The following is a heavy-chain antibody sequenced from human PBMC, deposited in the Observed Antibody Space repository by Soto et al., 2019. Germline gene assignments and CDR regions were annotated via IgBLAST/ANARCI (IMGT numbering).Heavy chain of an antibody. J-gene: IGHJ6*02. Sequence: SVKVSCKASGGTFSSYAISWVRQAPGQGLEWMGGIIPIFGTANYAQKFQGRVTITADESTSTAYMELSSLRSEDTAVYYCASLYDFWSGYFTSFYGMDVWGQGTTVTVSS. CDR1: GGTFSSYA. CDR2: IIPIFGTA. CDR3: ASLYDFWSGYFTSFYGMDV. V-gene: IGHV1-69*13. D-gene: IGHD3-3*01.